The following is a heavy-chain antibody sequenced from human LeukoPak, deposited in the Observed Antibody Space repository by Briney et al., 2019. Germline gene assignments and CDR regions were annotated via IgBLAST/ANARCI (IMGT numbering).Heavy chain of an antibody. CDR3: ARGGSRYQLLNWFDP. Sequence: GALVKVSCKASGYTFSSFGISWVRQAPGQGLEWIGWISAYNGKTNFAQKVQGRVTMTTDTSTDTAYMELGSLRSDDTAVYYCARGGSRYQLLNWFDPWGQGTLVTVSS. CDR1: GYTFSSFG. V-gene: IGHV1-18*01. D-gene: IGHD2-2*01. CDR2: ISAYNGKT. J-gene: IGHJ5*02.